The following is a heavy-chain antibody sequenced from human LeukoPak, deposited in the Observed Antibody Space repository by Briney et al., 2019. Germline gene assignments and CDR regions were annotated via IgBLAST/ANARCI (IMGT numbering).Heavy chain of an antibody. CDR3: ARMGENGGYTTTFDY. D-gene: IGHD4-23*01. CDR2: IYYSGST. J-gene: IGHJ4*02. Sequence: PSETLFLTCTVSGGSISSSSYYWGWIRQHPGKGLEWIGSIYYSGSTYYNPSLKSRVTISVDTSKNQFSLKLSSVTAADTAVYYCARMGENGGYTTTFDYWGQGTLVTVSS. V-gene: IGHV4-39*01. CDR1: GGSISSSSYY.